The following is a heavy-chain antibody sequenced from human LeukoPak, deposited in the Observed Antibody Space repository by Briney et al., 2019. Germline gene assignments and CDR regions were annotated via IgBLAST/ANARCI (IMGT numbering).Heavy chain of an antibody. CDR2: IYYSGNS. D-gene: IGHD2-15*01. J-gene: IGHJ4*02. CDR3: ATRSTGVAATFDS. Sequence: SETLSLTCTASGGSISSYYWSWIRQPPGKGLEWIGYIYYSGNSNYNPSLKSRVTISADTSKNEFSLKLSSVTAADTAIYYCATRSTGVAATFDSWGQGALVTVSS. V-gene: IGHV4-59*01. CDR1: GGSISSYY.